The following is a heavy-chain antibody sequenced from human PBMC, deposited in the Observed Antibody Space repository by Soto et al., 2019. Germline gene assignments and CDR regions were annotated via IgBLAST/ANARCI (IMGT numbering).Heavy chain of an antibody. D-gene: IGHD3-22*01. CDR2: IYTSGST. Sequence: LSETLSLTCTVSGGSISSYYWSWIRQPGGKGLEWIGRIYTSGSTNYNPSLKSRVTMSVDTSKNQFSLKLSSVTAADTAVYYCARDGYDSSGYYYPYFDYWGQRTLVTSPQ. J-gene: IGHJ4*02. CDR1: GGSISSYY. CDR3: ARDGYDSSGYYYPYFDY. V-gene: IGHV4-4*07.